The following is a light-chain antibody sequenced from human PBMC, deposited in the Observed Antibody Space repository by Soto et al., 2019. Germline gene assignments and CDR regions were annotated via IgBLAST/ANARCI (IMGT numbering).Light chain of an antibody. Sequence: QSVLTQPASVSGSPGQSITISCTGTSSDVGRYRLVSWYRQRPGKAPKLMIYEVYKRPSGVSNRFSGSKSGNTASLTISGLQAEDEADYYCCSYEPTSTLVFGGGTKLTVL. V-gene: IGLV2-23*02. CDR2: EVY. J-gene: IGLJ2*01. CDR1: SSDVGRYRL. CDR3: CSYEPTSTLV.